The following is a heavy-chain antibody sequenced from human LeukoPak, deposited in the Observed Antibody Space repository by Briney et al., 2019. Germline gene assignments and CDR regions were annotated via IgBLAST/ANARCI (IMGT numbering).Heavy chain of an antibody. CDR1: GYTFTGYG. D-gene: IGHD5-24*01. J-gene: IGHJ3*02. CDR3: ARVGDGYNGDAFDI. Sequence: ASVKVSCKASGYTFTGYGISWVRQAPGQGLEGMGWISAYNGNTNYAQKLQGRVTMTTDTSTSTAYMELRSLRSDDTAVYYCARVGDGYNGDAFDIWGQGTMVTVSS. V-gene: IGHV1-18*01. CDR2: ISAYNGNT.